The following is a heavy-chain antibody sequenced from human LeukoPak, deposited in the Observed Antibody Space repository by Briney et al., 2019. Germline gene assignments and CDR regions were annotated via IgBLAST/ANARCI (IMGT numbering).Heavy chain of an antibody. Sequence: PSETLSLTCTVSSGSISSYDWSWIRQPAGKGLEWIGRIYTSGSPNYNPSLKSRVTMSVDTSKNQFSLKLSSVTAADTAVYYCARDFMVRGVMAEQDYYYYYMDVWGKGTTVTISS. D-gene: IGHD3-10*01. V-gene: IGHV4-4*07. CDR3: ARDFMVRGVMAEQDYYYYYMDV. J-gene: IGHJ6*03. CDR2: IYTSGSP. CDR1: SGSISSYD.